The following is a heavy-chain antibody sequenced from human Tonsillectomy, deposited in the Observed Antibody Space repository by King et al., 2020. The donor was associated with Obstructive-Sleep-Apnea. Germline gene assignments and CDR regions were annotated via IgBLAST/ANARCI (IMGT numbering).Heavy chain of an antibody. CDR1: GYTFTGHY. CDR3: ARGVLLWFGELNRHDAFDI. CDR2: INPNSGGT. Sequence: QLVQSGAEVKKPGASVKVSCKASGYTFTGHYMHWVRQAPGHGLEWMGRINPNSGGTNYAQKFQGRVTMTRDTSISTAYMALSRLRSDDTVVYYCARGVLLWFGELNRHDAFDIWGQGTMVTVSS. D-gene: IGHD3-10*01. J-gene: IGHJ3*02. V-gene: IGHV1-2*05.